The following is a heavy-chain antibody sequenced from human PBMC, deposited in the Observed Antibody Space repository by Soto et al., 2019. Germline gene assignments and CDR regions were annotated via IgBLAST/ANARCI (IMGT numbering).Heavy chain of an antibody. CDR3: VKVLYGDTIDY. D-gene: IGHD4-17*01. Sequence: LRLSCSASGFTCSSYAMHWVRQAPGKGLEYVSLISSNGGSTYYADSVKGRFTISRDNSKNTLYLQMSSLRAEDTAVYYCVKVLYGDTIDYWGQGTLVTVSS. CDR1: GFTCSSYA. J-gene: IGHJ4*02. CDR2: ISSNGGST. V-gene: IGHV3-64D*06.